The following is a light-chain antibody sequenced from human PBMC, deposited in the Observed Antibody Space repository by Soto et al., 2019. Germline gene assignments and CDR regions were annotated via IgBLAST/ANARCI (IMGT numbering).Light chain of an antibody. CDR1: QSVSSK. V-gene: IGKV3-15*01. CDR2: DTY. Sequence: EIVMTLSPATLSVPQAARATLSCKPSQSVSSKLAWYRQKPGQAPRLVIYDTYIRATGIPARFSGSGSGTEFTLTISSLQSEDFAVYYCQQYNDWFSITFGQGTRLEI. J-gene: IGKJ5*01. CDR3: QQYNDWFSIT.